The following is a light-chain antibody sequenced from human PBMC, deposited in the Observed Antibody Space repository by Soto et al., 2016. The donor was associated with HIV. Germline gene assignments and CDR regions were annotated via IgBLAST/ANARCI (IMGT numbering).Light chain of an antibody. J-gene: IGKJ4*01. Sequence: DIQMTQSPSSLYASVGDRVTITCRASQDINNHLAWFQQKPGKAPKSLIYGASTLQSGVSSKFSGSGSGTDFTLTISSLQPEDLATYFCQQYKNYPLTFGGDQGGDQT. CDR1: QDINNH. V-gene: IGKV1-16*02. CDR2: GAS. CDR3: QQYKNYPLT.